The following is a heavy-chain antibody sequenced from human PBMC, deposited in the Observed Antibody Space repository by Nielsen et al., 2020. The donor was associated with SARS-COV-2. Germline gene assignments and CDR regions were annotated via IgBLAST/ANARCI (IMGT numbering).Heavy chain of an antibody. J-gene: IGHJ4*02. CDR1: GFNVSSHY. V-gene: IGHV3-53*01. Sequence: GGSQRLSCAASGFNVSSHYMSWVRQAPGKGLDWVSAISGASTYSAESVKGRFTISRDNSKNTLYLHMNSLRAEDTAVYFCAKVGSGYYYSYFDYWGQGTLVTVSS. CDR3: AKVGSGYYYSYFDY. D-gene: IGHD3-22*01. CDR2: ISGAST.